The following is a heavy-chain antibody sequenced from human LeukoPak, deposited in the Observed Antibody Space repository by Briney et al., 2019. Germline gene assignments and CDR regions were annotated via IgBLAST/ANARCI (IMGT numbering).Heavy chain of an antibody. V-gene: IGHV3-23*01. Sequence: GGSLRLSCAASGFTFSFYGMSWVRQAPGKGLEWVSALSGSGGTTYYADFMKGRFTISRDNAKNSLYLQMNSLRAEDTAVYYCARDLNSSGYYSYAFDIWGQGTMVTVSS. D-gene: IGHD3-22*01. J-gene: IGHJ3*02. CDR3: ARDLNSSGYYSYAFDI. CDR2: LSGSGGTT. CDR1: GFTFSFYG.